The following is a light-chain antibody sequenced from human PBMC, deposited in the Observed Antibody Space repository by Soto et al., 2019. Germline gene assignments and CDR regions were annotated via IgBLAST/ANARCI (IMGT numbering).Light chain of an antibody. CDR1: SSDVGGYNY. CDR2: EVN. V-gene: IGLV2-8*01. Sequence: QSALTQPPSASGSPGQSVTISCNGTSSDVGGYNYVSWYQQHPGKAPKLMIYEVNKRPSGVPDRFSGSKSDNTASLTVSGLQAEDEAYYYCSSFAGSNYVIFGGGTKLTVL. CDR3: SSFAGSNYVI. J-gene: IGLJ2*01.